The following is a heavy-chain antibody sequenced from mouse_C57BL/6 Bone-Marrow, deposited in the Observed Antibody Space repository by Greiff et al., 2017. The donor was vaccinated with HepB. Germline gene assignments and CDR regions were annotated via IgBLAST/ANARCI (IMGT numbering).Heavy chain of an antibody. D-gene: IGHD1-1*01. CDR1: GYAFSSSW. J-gene: IGHJ3*01. V-gene: IGHV1-82*01. Sequence: VQLQQPGPELVKPGASVKISCKASGYAFSSSWMNWVKQRPGKGLEWIGRIYPGDGDTNYNGKFKGKATLTADKSSSTAYMQLSSLTSEDSAVYFCAIYYYGSSRFAYWGQGTLVTVSA. CDR3: AIYYYGSSRFAY. CDR2: IYPGDGDT.